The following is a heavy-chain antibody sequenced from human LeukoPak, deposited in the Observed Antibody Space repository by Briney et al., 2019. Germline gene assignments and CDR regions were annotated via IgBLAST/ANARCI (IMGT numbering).Heavy chain of an antibody. CDR1: GFTFSSYA. CDR2: ISGSGGST. D-gene: IGHD5-12*01. J-gene: IGHJ4*02. V-gene: IGHV3-23*01. Sequence: PGGSLRLSCAASGFTFSSYAMSWVRQAPGKGLEWVSAISGSGGSTYYADSVKGRFTISRDNAKNALFLQMNSLRVEDTATYYCASDIVATSGDFWGQGTLVSVSS. CDR3: ASDIVATSGDF.